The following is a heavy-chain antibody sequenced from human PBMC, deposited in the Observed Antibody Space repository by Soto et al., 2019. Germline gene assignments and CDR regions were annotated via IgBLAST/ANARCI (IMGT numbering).Heavy chain of an antibody. CDR3: AKEAGSNIYGWSSYYFDY. Sequence: GGSLRLSCAASGFTFDDYAMHWVRQAPGKGLEWVSLISWDGGSTYYADSVKGRFTISRDNSKNSLYLQMNSLRAEDTALYYCAKEAGSNIYGWSSYYFDYWGQGTLVTVSS. V-gene: IGHV3-43D*03. CDR1: GFTFDDYA. J-gene: IGHJ4*02. CDR2: ISWDGGST. D-gene: IGHD6-13*01.